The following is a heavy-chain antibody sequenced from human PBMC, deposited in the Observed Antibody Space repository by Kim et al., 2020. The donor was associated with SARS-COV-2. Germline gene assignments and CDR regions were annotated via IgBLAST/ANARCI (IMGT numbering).Heavy chain of an antibody. CDR2: NT. V-gene: IGHV1-3*01. J-gene: IGHJ4*02. Sequence: NTKDSQKFQGRVTITRGTAASTAYMELSSLRSEDTAVYYCARDGGSIAAYWGQGTLVTVSS. CDR3: ARDGGSIAAY. D-gene: IGHD6-6*01.